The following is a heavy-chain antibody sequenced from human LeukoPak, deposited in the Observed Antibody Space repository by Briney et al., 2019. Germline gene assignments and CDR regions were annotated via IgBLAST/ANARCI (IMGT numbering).Heavy chain of an antibody. J-gene: IGHJ6*02. D-gene: IGHD3-22*01. CDR3: ARVHFGSSGYYHYGMDV. CDR2: INSDGSST. V-gene: IGHV3-74*01. CDR1: GFTFSSDW. Sequence: VGSLRLSCAASGFTFSSDWMHWVRQAPGKGLWWVSRINSDGSSTSYADSVKGRFTISRDNAKNTLYLQMNSLRAEDTAVYYCARVHFGSSGYYHYGMDVWGQGTTVTVSS.